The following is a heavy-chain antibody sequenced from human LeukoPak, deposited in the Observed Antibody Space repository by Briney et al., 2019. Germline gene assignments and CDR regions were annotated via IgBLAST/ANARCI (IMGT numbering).Heavy chain of an antibody. D-gene: IGHD1-26*01. J-gene: IGHJ6*03. CDR1: GGSISSGGYY. V-gene: IGHV4-30-2*01. Sequence: SQTLSLTCTVSGGSISSGGYYWSWIRQPPGKGLEWIGYIYHSGSTYYNPSLKSRVTISVDRSKNQFSLKLSSVTAADTAVYYCATDRGGSYPADYCMDVWGKGTTVTVSS. CDR3: ATDRGGSYPADYCMDV. CDR2: IYHSGST.